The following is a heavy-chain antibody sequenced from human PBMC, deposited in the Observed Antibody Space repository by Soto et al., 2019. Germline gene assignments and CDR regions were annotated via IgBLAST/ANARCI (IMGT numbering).Heavy chain of an antibody. V-gene: IGHV3-30*18. CDR1: GFNFDNYG. CDR3: EKDRVGGTFCNPLAF. CDR2: ITYDGSFQ. J-gene: IGHJ4*02. D-gene: IGHD1-7*01. Sequence: PGGSLRLSCQASGFNFDNYGMHWVRQAPGKGLEWVAVITYDGSFQYYADSVKGRFTISRDNSKNTLSLHLNTLKPEDTAVYHCEKDRVGGTFCNPLAFWGQGTLVTVYS.